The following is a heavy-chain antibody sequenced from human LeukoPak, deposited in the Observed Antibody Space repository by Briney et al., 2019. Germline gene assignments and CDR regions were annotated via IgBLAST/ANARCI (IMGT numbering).Heavy chain of an antibody. CDR2: MNPNSGNT. D-gene: IGHD5-24*01. J-gene: IGHJ4*02. CDR1: VYTFSSDV. Sequence: ASVKVSCKAFVYTFSSDVINWVRQATGQGREWMGWMNPNSGNTGYAQKLQGRVTITRNTSISTAYMELSSLRSEDTAVYYCARGEEMAAWGQGTLVTVSS. CDR3: ARGEEMAA. V-gene: IGHV1-8*03.